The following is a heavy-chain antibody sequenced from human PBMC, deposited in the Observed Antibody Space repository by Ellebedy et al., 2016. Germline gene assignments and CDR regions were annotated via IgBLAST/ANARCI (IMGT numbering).Heavy chain of an antibody. J-gene: IGHJ4*02. V-gene: IGHV3-15*01. CDR1: GFTFSNAW. CDR3: TTVYRYNYDSV. D-gene: IGHD5-18*01. CDR2: IKSKTDGGAA. Sequence: GGSLRLSCVASGFTFSNAWMNWVRQAPGKGLEWVGRIKSKTDGGAADYAAPVKGRFTISRDDSKNTLYLQMNSLKTEDTAVYFCTTVYRYNYDSVWGQGTLVIVSS.